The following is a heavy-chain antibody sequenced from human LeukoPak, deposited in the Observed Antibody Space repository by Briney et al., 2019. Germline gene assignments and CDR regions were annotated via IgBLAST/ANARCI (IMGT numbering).Heavy chain of an antibody. CDR2: AYYSGTT. CDR3: ARSDPKKWQRFWFSNYFDY. D-gene: IGHD5-12*01. Sequence: SETLSLTCTVSGDSISSTSSYWGCIRQPPGKGLECIGSAYYSGTTYKNPSLKRRVTISVDTSKNQFSLNLISVTAADTAVYYCARSDPKKWQRFWFSNYFDYWCQGSLVTVPS. V-gene: IGHV4-39*01. CDR1: GDSISSTSSY. J-gene: IGHJ4*02.